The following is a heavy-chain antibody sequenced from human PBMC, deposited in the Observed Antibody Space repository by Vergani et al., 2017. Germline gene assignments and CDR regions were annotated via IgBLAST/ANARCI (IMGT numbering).Heavy chain of an antibody. CDR1: GYTFTSYA. CDR2: INTNTGNP. J-gene: IGHJ6*02. D-gene: IGHD3-9*01. V-gene: IGHV7-4-1*02. Sequence: QVPLVQSGSELKKPGASVKVSCTASGYTFTSYAMNWVRQAPGQGLEWMGWINTNTGNPTYAQGFTGRFVFSLDTSVSTAYLQISSLKAEDTAVYYCARDKYYDILTGYLGRDGMDVWGQGTTVTVSS. CDR3: ARDKYYDILTGYLGRDGMDV.